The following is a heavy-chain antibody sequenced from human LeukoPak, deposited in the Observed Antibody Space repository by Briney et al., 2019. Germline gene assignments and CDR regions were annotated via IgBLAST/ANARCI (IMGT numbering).Heavy chain of an antibody. V-gene: IGHV4-34*01. CDR1: GGSFSGYY. J-gene: IGHJ5*02. CDR2: INHSGST. CDR3: ARRLTQYDCFDP. D-gene: IGHD2-2*01. Sequence: PSETLSLTCAVYGGSFSGYYWSWIRQPPGKGLEWIGEINHSGSTNYNPSLKSRVTISADTSKNQFSLKLSSMTAADTAVYYCARRLTQYDCFDPWGQGILVTVSS.